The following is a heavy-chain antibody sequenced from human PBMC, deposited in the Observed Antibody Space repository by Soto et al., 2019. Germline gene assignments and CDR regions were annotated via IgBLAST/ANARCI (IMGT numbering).Heavy chain of an antibody. V-gene: IGHV1-8*01. J-gene: IGHJ4*02. D-gene: IGHD6-19*01. CDR3: ARGVSAGIDY. CDR2: MEPSNGRT. Sequence: QVQLVQSGAEVREPGASVKVSCKASGDSFTSLDINWVRQTAGQGLEWMGWMEPSNGRTGYAQKFQGRVTMTKDTSINTAYMELTTLTSDDTAVYYCARGVSAGIDYWGQGTLVIVSS. CDR1: GDSFTSLD.